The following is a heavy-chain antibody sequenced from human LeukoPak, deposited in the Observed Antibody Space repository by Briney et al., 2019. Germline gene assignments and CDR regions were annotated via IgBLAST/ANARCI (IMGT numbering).Heavy chain of an antibody. Sequence: GGSLRLSCAASGFTFSSYSMNWVRQAPGKGLEWVSSISSSSNYIYYADSVKGRFTISRDNAKNSLYLQMNSLRVEDTAVYYCAKGATPDYWGQGTLVTVSS. CDR2: ISSSSNYI. CDR3: AKGATPDY. J-gene: IGHJ4*02. V-gene: IGHV3-21*01. CDR1: GFTFSSYS.